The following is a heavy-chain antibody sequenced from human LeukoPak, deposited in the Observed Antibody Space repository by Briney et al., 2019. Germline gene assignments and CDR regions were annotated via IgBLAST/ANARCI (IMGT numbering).Heavy chain of an antibody. D-gene: IGHD3-10*01. J-gene: IGHJ4*02. Sequence: ASVQDTCKTSGCTFTSYGFSWVRQPPAQELEGMGWISAYNANTNYAQKLQGRVTMTTDTSTSTAYMELRSLRSEDTAVYYCARLWFGELSAGVYFGYWGKGTLVTV. V-gene: IGHV1-18*01. CDR3: ARLWFGELSAGVYFGY. CDR1: GCTFTSYG. CDR2: ISAYNANT.